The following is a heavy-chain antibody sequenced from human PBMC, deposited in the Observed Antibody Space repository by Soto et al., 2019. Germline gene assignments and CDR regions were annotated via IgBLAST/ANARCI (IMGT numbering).Heavy chain of an antibody. CDR2: ISFDGSNK. J-gene: IGHJ4*02. CDR3: ARDADSGNYYFLLDY. V-gene: IGHV3-30*09. Sequence: LRLSCAVSGFTFSTYAVHWVRQAPGKGLEWVAVISFDGSNKYYADSVKGRFAISRDNSKNTLYLQMTSLRAEDTAVYYCARDADSGNYYFLLDYWGQGTLLTVSS. D-gene: IGHD1-26*01. CDR1: GFTFSTYA.